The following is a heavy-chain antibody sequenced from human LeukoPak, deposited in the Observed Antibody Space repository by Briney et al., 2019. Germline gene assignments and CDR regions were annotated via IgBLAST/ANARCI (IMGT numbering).Heavy chain of an antibody. J-gene: IGHJ4*02. CDR2: ISGSGGST. Sequence: GGSLRLSCAASGFTFSSYAMSWVRQAPGKGREGVSAISGSGGSTYYADSVKGRFTISRDNSKNTLYLQMNSLRAEDTAVYHCARGSGMGDYWGQGTLVTVSS. CDR1: GFTFSSYA. D-gene: IGHD1-14*01. V-gene: IGHV3-23*01. CDR3: ARGSGMGDY.